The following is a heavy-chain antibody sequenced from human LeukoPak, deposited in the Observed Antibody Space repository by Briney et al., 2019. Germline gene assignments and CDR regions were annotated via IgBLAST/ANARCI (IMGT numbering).Heavy chain of an antibody. V-gene: IGHV4-61*02. CDR1: GGSISSGSYY. Sequence: SETLSLTCTVSGGSISSGSYYWSWIRQPAGKGLEWIGRIYTSGSTNYNPSLKSRVTISVDTSKNQFSLKLSSVTAADTAVYYCARAGYYYDSSGYNFDYWGQETLVTVSS. D-gene: IGHD3-22*01. J-gene: IGHJ4*02. CDR2: IYTSGST. CDR3: ARAGYYYDSSGYNFDY.